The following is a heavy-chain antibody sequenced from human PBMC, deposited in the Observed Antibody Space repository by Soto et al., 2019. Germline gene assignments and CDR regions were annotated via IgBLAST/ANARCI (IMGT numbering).Heavy chain of an antibody. Sequence: QVQLVESGGGVVQPGRSLRLSCAASGFTLSSYGMHWVRQAPGKGLEWAAVIWYDGDKKYYADSVKVRFTISRDESKNTVYLHMSSLRGEDTGVYYCARGSAGSESVVVVPAIDFYSFDTWGQGTLVSVSS. J-gene: IGHJ4*02. CDR3: ARGSAGSESVVVVPAIDFYSFDT. CDR2: IWYDGDKK. CDR1: GFTLSSYG. V-gene: IGHV3-33*01. D-gene: IGHD2-15*01.